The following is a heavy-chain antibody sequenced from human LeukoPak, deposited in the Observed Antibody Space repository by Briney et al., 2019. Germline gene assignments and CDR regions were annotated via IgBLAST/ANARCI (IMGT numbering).Heavy chain of an antibody. J-gene: IGHJ4*02. D-gene: IGHD6-13*01. V-gene: IGHV3-30*02. Sequence: GGSLRLSCAASGFTFSSCGMHWVRQAPGKGLEWVAFIRYHGSDKYYADSVKGRFTISRDNSENTLYLQMNSLRAEDTAVYYCAKSPSSWKFDDWGQGSLVTVSS. CDR2: IRYHGSDK. CDR3: AKSPSSWKFDD. CDR1: GFTFSSCG.